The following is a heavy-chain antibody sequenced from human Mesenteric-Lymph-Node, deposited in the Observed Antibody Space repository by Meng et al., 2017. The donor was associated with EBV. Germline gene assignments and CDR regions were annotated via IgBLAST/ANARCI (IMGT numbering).Heavy chain of an antibody. Sequence: VQLQESGPGLVGPSGTRSLTCFVSGGSISSSNWWSWVRQSPGKGLEWIGEIYHGGSTNYNPSLKSRVTMSVDKSQNQFSLKLTSVTAADRAIYYCARGEIVRGEWYFDLWGRGTLVTVSS. CDR1: GGSISSSNW. V-gene: IGHV4-4*02. CDR3: ARGEIVRGEWYFDL. J-gene: IGHJ2*01. CDR2: IYHGGST. D-gene: IGHD1-26*01.